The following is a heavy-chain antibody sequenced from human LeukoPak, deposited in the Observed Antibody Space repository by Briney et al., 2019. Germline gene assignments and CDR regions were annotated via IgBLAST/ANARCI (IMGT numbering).Heavy chain of an antibody. V-gene: IGHV1-18*01. CDR3: ARGAAGSVSPDP. CDR2: ISAYNGNT. D-gene: IGHD6-13*01. CDR1: GGTFSSYA. J-gene: IGHJ5*02. Sequence: GSSVKVSCKASGGTFSSYAISWVRQAPGQGLEWMGWISAYNGNTNYAQKLQGRVTMTTDTSTSTAYMELRSLRSDDTAVYYCARGAAGSVSPDPWGQGTLVTVSS.